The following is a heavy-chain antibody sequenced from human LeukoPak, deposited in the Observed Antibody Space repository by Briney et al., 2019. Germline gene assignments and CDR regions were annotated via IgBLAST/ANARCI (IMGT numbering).Heavy chain of an antibody. CDR3: ARGVVAYNYFDY. CDR1: GGSFSGYY. CDR2: INHSGST. D-gene: IGHD2-15*01. Sequence: SETLSLTCAVYGGSFSGYYWSWIRQPPGKGLEWIGEINHSGSTNYNPSLKSRVTISVDTSKNQFSLKLSSVTAADTAVYYCARGVVAYNYFDYWGQGTLVTVSP. J-gene: IGHJ4*02. V-gene: IGHV4-34*01.